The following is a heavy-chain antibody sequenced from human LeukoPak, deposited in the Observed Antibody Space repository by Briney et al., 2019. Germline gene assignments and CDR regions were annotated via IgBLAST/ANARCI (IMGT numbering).Heavy chain of an antibody. CDR2: IYYSGST. CDR3: ARDHQYWLDP. CDR1: GDSISSYY. J-gene: IGHJ5*02. V-gene: IGHV4-59*01. Sequence: SETLSLTCSVSGDSISSYYWSWIRQPPGKGLEWIGYIYYSGSTNYNPSLKSRVTISIYTSKSQFSIKLRYVTAADTAVYYCARDHQYWLDPWGQGTQVTVSS.